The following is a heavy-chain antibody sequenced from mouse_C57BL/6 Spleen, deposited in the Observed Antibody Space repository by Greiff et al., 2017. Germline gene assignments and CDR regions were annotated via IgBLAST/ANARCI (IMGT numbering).Heavy chain of an antibody. D-gene: IGHD2-3*01. J-gene: IGHJ4*01. CDR3: ARSGDGYLDYAMDY. Sequence: EVQLQQSGPELVKPGASVKISCKASGYSFTGYYMHWVKQSPEKSLEWIGEINPSTGGTTYNQKFKAKATLTVDKSSSTAYMQLKSLTSEDSAVYDGARSGDGYLDYAMDYWGQGTSVTVSS. CDR1: GYSFTGYY. CDR2: INPSTGGT. V-gene: IGHV1-42*01.